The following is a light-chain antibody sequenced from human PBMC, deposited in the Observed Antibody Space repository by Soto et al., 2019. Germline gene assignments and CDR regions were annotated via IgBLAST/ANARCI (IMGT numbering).Light chain of an antibody. J-gene: IGKJ3*01. CDR3: QQFNSYPFT. CDR1: QSISRY. V-gene: IGKV1-13*02. Sequence: SQMTQSPSSLSAYVGDRVTITCRASQSISRYLNWYQQKPGKAPKLLIYDASSLESGVPSRFSGSGSGTDFALTISSLQPEDFATYYCQQFNSYPFTFGPGTKVDIK. CDR2: DAS.